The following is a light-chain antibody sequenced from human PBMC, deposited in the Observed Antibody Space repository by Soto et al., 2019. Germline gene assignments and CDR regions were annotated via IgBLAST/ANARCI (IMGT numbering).Light chain of an antibody. J-gene: IGKJ1*01. Sequence: DIVMTQTPLSSPVTLGQASSISCRSSQSLVHNDGNTYLSWFQQRAGQPPRLLIYKVYDRFSGVPDRLSGSEAGTDFTLTISRVEAEVGGVYSCMPATLSSWTFVQVTKVEI. CDR3: MPATLSSWT. CDR1: QSLVHNDGNTY. V-gene: IGKV2-24*01. CDR2: KVY.